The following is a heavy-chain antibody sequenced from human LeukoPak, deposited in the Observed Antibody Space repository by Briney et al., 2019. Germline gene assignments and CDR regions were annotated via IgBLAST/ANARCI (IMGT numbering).Heavy chain of an antibody. Sequence: ASVKVSCKASGYTFTGYYMHWVRQAPGQGLEWMGWINPNSGGTNYAQKFQGWVTMTRDTSISTAYMELSRLRSDATAVYYCARVYSSGWTGGWYFDYWGQGTLVTVSS. CDR3: ARVYSSGWTGGWYFDY. CDR2: INPNSGGT. V-gene: IGHV1-2*04. J-gene: IGHJ4*02. CDR1: GYTFTGYY. D-gene: IGHD6-19*01.